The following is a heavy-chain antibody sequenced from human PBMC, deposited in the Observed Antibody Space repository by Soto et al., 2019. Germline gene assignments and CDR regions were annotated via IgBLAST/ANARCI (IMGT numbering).Heavy chain of an antibody. CDR3: VQSRCGGDCLQSYSSHSYYGLDV. Sequence: QITLKESGPTLVKPTQTLTLTCTFSGFSLSTIGVGVGWIRQPPGKALEWLALIYWDDDKRYSPSLKSRLTVTKDTSKNQVFRTMTNMDPVDTATYYCVQSRCGGDCLQSYSSHSYYGLDVWGQGTTVTVSS. CDR2: IYWDDDK. V-gene: IGHV2-5*02. J-gene: IGHJ6*02. D-gene: IGHD2-21*02. CDR1: GFSLSTIGVG.